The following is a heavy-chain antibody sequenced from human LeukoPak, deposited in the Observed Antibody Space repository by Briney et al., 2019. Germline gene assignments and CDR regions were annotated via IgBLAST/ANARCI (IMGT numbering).Heavy chain of an antibody. CDR2: ISSSSSYI. V-gene: IGHV3-21*01. D-gene: IGHD2-2*01. J-gene: IGHJ4*02. CDR1: GFTFSSYS. CDR3: ARDYRYCSSTGCQDY. Sequence: PGGSLRLSCAASGFTFSSYSMNWVRQALGKGLEWVSSISSSSSYIYYADSVKGRFTISRDNAKNSLYLQMNSLRAEDTAVYYCARDYRYCSSTGCQDYWGQGTLVTVSS.